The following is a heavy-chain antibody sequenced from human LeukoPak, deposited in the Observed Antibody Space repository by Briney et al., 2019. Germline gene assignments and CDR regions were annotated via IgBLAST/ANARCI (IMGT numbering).Heavy chain of an antibody. CDR2: IYYIGST. V-gene: IGHV4-59*01. Sequence: SETLSLTCTVSGGSISSYYWTWIRQPPGKGLEWIGYIYYIGSTNYNPSLNSRVTISLDTSENQFSLKLTSVTAADTALYYCAGATIAAAGFSFDYWGQGTLVTVSS. CDR3: AGATIAAAGFSFDY. D-gene: IGHD6-13*01. J-gene: IGHJ4*02. CDR1: GGSISSYY.